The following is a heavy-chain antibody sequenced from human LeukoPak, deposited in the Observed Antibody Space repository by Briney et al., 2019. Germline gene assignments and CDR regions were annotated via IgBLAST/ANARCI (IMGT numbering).Heavy chain of an antibody. D-gene: IGHD3-3*01. CDR3: ARGAIFGVVNLHFDY. J-gene: IGHJ4*02. CDR1: GGSISSYY. CDR2: IYYSGST. V-gene: IGHV4-59*08. Sequence: SETLSLTCTVSGGSISSYYWSWLRQPPGKGLEWIGYIYYSGSTNYNPSLKSRVTISVDTSKNQFSLKLSSVTAADTAVYYCARGAIFGVVNLHFDYWGQGTLVTVSS.